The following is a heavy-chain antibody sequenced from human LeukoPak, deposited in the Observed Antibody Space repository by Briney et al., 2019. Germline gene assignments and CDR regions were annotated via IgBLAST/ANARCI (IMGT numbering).Heavy chain of an antibody. CDR2: IWYDGSNK. J-gene: IGHJ4*02. CDR3: AKDSGSTNYFDY. V-gene: IGHV3-33*06. CDR1: GFTFSSYG. D-gene: IGHD2-15*01. Sequence: GGPLRLSCAASGFTFSSYGMHWVRQAPGKGLEWVAIIWYDGSNKYYADSVKGRFTISRDNSKNALYLQMNSLRAEDTAVYYCAKDSGSTNYFDYWGQGTLVTVSS.